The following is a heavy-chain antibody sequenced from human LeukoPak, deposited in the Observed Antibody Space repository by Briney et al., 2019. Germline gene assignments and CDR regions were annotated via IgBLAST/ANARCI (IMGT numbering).Heavy chain of an antibody. CDR2: ISWNSGSI. CDR3: AKGPVAYIYYYYYGMDV. Sequence: GGSLRLSCAASGFTFDDYAMHWVRQAPGKGLEWVSGISWNSGSIGYADSVKGRFTISRDNAKNSLYLQMNSLRAEDTALYYCAKGPVAYIYYYYYGMDVWGQGTTVTVSS. V-gene: IGHV3-9*01. D-gene: IGHD6-19*01. CDR1: GFTFDDYA. J-gene: IGHJ6*02.